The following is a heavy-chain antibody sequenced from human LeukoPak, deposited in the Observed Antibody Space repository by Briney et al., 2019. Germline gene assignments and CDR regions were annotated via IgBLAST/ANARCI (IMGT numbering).Heavy chain of an antibody. V-gene: IGHV1-8*03. CDR3: ARDLEAGASRDY. CDR2: MNPNSGNI. CDR1: GYTFTRYD. D-gene: IGHD3-3*01. Sequence: ASVKVSCKASGYTFTRYDINWVRQASGQGLEWMGWMNPNSGNIGYAQKFQGRVTITMITSINTAYMELSSLTSEDTAVYYCARDLEAGASRDYWGQGTLVTVSS. J-gene: IGHJ4*02.